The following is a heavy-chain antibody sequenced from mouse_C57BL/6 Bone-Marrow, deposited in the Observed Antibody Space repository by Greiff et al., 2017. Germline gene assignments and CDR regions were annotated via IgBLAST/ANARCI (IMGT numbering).Heavy chain of an antibody. J-gene: IGHJ2*01. CDR2: IYPSDSET. D-gene: IGHD2-4*01. V-gene: IGHV1-61*01. CDR1: GYTFTSYW. Sequence: QVQLQQPGAELVRPGSSVKLSCKASGYTFTSYWMDWVKQRPGQGLEWIGNIYPSDSETHYNQKFKDKATLTVDKSSSTAYMQLSSLTSEDSAVYYGARDPCRYDYDGYYFAYWGQGTTLTVSS. CDR3: ARDPCRYDYDGYYFAY.